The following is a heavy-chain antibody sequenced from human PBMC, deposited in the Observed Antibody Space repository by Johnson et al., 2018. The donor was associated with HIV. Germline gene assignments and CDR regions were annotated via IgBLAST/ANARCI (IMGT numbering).Heavy chain of an antibody. D-gene: IGHD2-21*01. CDR2: IYSGGST. V-gene: IGHV3-66*01. CDR1: GITVSSNY. Sequence: VQLVESGGGLVQPGGSLRLSCAASGITVSSNYMTWVRQAPGKGLEWVSVIYSGGSTYYADSMKGRFTISRDNSKNTVYLQMNSLRAEDTAVYYCAKDVMVIAKHDAFDSWGQGTMVTVSS. CDR3: AKDVMVIAKHDAFDS. J-gene: IGHJ3*02.